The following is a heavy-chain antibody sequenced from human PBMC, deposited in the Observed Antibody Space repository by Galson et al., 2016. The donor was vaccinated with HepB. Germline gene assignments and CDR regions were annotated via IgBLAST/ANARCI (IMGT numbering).Heavy chain of an antibody. V-gene: IGHV2-5*02. CDR1: ELSLSTSGVG. Sequence: PALVKPTQTLTLTCSFSELSLSTSGVGVGWFRQPPGKALEWLALIYWDDTKRSSPSLKSRLTITKDTSKNRVVLTLTNMDPVDTATYFCAHTLGEMALDNWFDPWGQGTLVTVSS. J-gene: IGHJ5*02. CDR2: IYWDDTK. CDR3: AHTLGEMALDNWFDP. D-gene: IGHD2-8*01.